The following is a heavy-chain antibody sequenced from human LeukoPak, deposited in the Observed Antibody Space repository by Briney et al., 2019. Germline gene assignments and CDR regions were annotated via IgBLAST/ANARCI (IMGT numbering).Heavy chain of an antibody. V-gene: IGHV3-7*01. CDR2: IKQDGSEK. D-gene: IGHD6-19*01. J-gene: IGHJ6*03. CDR1: GFTFSSYW. Sequence: GGSLRLSCAASGFTFSSYWMSWVRQAPGKGLEWVANIKQDGSEKYYVDSVKGRFTISRDNAKNSLYLQMNSLRAEDTAVYYCARDQYSSGWYVTYYYYMDVWGKGTTVTVSS. CDR3: ARDQYSSGWYVTYYYYMDV.